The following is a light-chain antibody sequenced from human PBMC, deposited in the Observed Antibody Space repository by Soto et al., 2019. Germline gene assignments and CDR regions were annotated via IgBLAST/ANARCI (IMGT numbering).Light chain of an antibody. V-gene: IGLV2-14*01. Sequence: QAALTQPASVSGSPGQSITISCAGTMRDVGAYNRVSWYQQHPGRAPQLIISEVRTRPSGISFRFSGSKSGNTASLTIAGLQAEDEADYYCSSYTSKSRLIFGGGTKLTV. CDR3: SSYTSKSRLI. CDR2: EVR. CDR1: MRDVGAYNR. J-gene: IGLJ2*01.